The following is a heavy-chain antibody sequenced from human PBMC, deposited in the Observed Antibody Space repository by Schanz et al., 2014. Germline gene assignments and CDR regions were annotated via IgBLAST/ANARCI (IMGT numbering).Heavy chain of an antibody. Sequence: EVRLVESGGGLVKPGRSLSLSCAASGFTFSSYAMSWVRQAPGKGLEWVSGINWNGGSTGYADSVKGRFTISRDNAKNSLYLQMNSLRAEDTAVYYCARDLNRCGGDCYSGWGQGTLVTVSS. V-gene: IGHV3-20*04. CDR1: GFTFSSYA. CDR3: ARDLNRCGGDCYSG. CDR2: INWNGGST. D-gene: IGHD2-21*02. J-gene: IGHJ4*02.